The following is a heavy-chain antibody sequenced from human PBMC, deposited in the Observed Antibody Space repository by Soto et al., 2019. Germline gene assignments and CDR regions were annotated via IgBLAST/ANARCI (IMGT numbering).Heavy chain of an antibody. CDR3: ANEPRGPYF. D-gene: IGHD5-12*01. CDR1: GFTFSSSG. J-gene: IGHJ4*02. CDR2: ISASGGET. Sequence: GGSLRLSCATSGFTFSSSGMSWVRQAPGKGLEWVSGISASGGETYYGDSVKGRFTISRDNSKNNLYLQMNSLRAEDTAIYHCANEPRGPYFWGQGTRVTVSA. V-gene: IGHV3-23*01.